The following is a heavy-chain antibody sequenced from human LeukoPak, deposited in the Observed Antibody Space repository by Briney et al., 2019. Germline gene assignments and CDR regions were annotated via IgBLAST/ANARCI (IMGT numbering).Heavy chain of an antibody. CDR2: IYSGGST. V-gene: IGHV3-53*01. J-gene: IGHJ4*02. CDR3: ARSMTTVTTFDY. CDR1: GFTVSSNY. D-gene: IGHD4-11*01. Sequence: GGSLRLSCAASGFTVSSNYMSWVRHAPGKGLEWVSVIYSGGSTYYADSVKGRFTISRDNSKNTLYLQMNSLRAEDTAVYYCARSMTTVTTFDYWGQGTLVTVSS.